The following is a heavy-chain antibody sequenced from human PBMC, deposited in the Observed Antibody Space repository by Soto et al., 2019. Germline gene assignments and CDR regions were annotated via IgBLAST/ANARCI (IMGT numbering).Heavy chain of an antibody. CDR2: IYWDDDK. Sequence: QITLKESGPTLVKPTQTLTLTCTFSGFSLSTTGVGVGWIRQPPGKALEWLALIYWDDDKRYNPSLKSRLTIPKDTSKNQGVLTMTHMDPVDTATYYCVQSRCGGDCLQSYSSHSYYGLDVWGQGTTVTVSS. CDR1: GFSLSTTGVG. V-gene: IGHV2-5*02. J-gene: IGHJ6*02. D-gene: IGHD2-21*01. CDR3: VQSRCGGDCLQSYSSHSYYGLDV.